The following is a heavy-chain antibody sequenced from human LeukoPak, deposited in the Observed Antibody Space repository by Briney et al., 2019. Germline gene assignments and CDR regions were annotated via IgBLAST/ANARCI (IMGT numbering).Heavy chain of an antibody. D-gene: IGHD3-16*02. CDR2: IYYSGST. CDR1: GGSISSSSYY. V-gene: IGHV4-39*07. CDR3: ARTNYDYVWGSYRPNWFDP. J-gene: IGHJ5*02. Sequence: SETLSLTCTVSGGSISSSSYYWGWIRQPPGNELEWIGSIYYSGSTYYNPSLKSRVTISVDTSKNQFSLKLSSVTAADTAVHYCARTNYDYVWGSYRPNWFDPWGQGTLVTVSS.